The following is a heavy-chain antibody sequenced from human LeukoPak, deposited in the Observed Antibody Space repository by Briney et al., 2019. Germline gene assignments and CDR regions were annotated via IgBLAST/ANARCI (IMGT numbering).Heavy chain of an antibody. CDR2: IYYSGST. Sequence: SETLSLTCTVSGGSISTYYWSWIRQPPGKGLEWIGYIYYSGSTNYNPSLKSRVTISVDTSKNQFSLKLSSVTAADTAVYYCARLSTGWFDPWGQGTLVTVSS. D-gene: IGHD1-14*01. J-gene: IGHJ5*02. V-gene: IGHV4-59*08. CDR3: ARLSTGWFDP. CDR1: GGSISTYY.